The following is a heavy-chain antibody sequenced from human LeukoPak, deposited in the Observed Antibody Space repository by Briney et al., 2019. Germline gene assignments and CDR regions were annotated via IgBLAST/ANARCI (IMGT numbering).Heavy chain of an antibody. CDR2: INPNSGGT. CDR1: GYTFTGYY. CDR3: ARETYCSGGSCYYWFDY. V-gene: IGHV1-2*04. J-gene: IGHJ4*02. D-gene: IGHD2-15*01. Sequence: ASVKVSCKASGYTFTGYYMHWVRQAPGQGLEWMGWINPNSGGTNYAQKFQGWVTMTRDTSISTAYMELSRLRSDDTAVYYCARETYCSGGSCYYWFDYWGQGTLVTVSS.